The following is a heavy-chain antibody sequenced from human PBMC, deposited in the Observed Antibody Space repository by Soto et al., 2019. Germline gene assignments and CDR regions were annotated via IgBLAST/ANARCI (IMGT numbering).Heavy chain of an antibody. D-gene: IGHD4-4*01. V-gene: IGHV4-31*03. Sequence: QVQLQESGPGLVKPSQTLSLTCTVSGGSISSGGYYWSWIRQHPGKGLEWIGYIYYSGSTYYNPSLKSRVTISVDKSKHQFSLKLSSVNAADTAVYYCARVRGHEGSNPGDYYYYMDVWGKGTTVTVSS. CDR1: GGSISSGGYY. J-gene: IGHJ6*03. CDR2: IYYSGST. CDR3: ARVRGHEGSNPGDYYYYMDV.